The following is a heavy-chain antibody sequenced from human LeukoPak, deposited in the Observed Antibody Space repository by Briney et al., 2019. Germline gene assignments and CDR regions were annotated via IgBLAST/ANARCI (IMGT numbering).Heavy chain of an antibody. CDR3: ARGDFDY. J-gene: IGHJ4*02. CDR2: VFSDGRT. Sequence: PGGSLRLSCAAAGITVNTNYMSWVRQAAGKGLEWVSNVFSDGRTFYADSVKGRFTISTDSSKNSIFLQMNSLRATDTAVYYCARGDFDYWGQGTLVTVSS. CDR1: GITVNTNY. V-gene: IGHV3-53*01.